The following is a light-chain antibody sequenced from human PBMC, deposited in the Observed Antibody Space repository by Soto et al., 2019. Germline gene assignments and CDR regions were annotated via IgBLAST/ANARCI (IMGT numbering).Light chain of an antibody. Sequence: IQMTQSPSSLSASVGDRVTITCRAIQNINTYLNWYQQKPGKAPKLLIYAASSLQSGVPSRFSGSGSGTDFTLTISSLQPEDFATYCCPLSYSTLWRFCQGTMVDIK. CDR3: PLSYSTLWR. CDR2: AAS. J-gene: IGKJ1*01. V-gene: IGKV1-39*01. CDR1: QNINTY.